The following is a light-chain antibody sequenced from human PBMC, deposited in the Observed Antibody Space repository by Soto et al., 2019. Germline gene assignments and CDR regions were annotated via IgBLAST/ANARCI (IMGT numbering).Light chain of an antibody. CDR1: QSVSSY. V-gene: IGKV3-11*01. J-gene: IGKJ3*01. CDR3: QQPGG. CDR2: DAS. Sequence: EIVLTQSPATLSLSPGERATLSCRASQSVSSYLACYQQKPGQAPRLLIYDASNRATGIPARFSGSGSGTDFTLTISSLENEDFAVYSCQQPGGFGPGTKVDIK.